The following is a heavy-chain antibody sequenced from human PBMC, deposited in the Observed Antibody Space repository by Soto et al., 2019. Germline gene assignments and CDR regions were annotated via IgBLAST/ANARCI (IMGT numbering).Heavy chain of an antibody. CDR3: ARHVWCSSTSCYGLDAFDI. D-gene: IGHD2-2*01. V-gene: IGHV5-51*01. Sequence: GESLKISCKGSGYRFTTYWIGWVRQMPGKGLEWMGLIYPGDSNTRFSPSFQGQVTISVDMSISTAYLQWSSLRVSDTAMYYCARHVWCSSTSCYGLDAFDIWGQGTMVTVSS. CDR1: GYRFTTYW. J-gene: IGHJ3*02. CDR2: IYPGDSNT.